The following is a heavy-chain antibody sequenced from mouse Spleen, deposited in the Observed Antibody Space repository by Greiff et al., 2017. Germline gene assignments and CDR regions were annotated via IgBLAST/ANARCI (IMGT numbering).Heavy chain of an antibody. CDR1: GYAFSSSW. CDR2: IYPGSGST. J-gene: IGHJ4*01. D-gene: IGHD2-10*02. CDR3: ARWYGNYLYAMDY. V-gene: IGHV1-82*01. Sequence: VQLQQSGPELVKPGASVKISCKASGYAFSSSWMNWVKQRPGKGLEWIGRIYPGSGSTNYNEKFKSKATLTVDTSSSTAYMQLSSLTSEDSAVYYCARWYGNYLYAMDYWGQGTSVTVSS.